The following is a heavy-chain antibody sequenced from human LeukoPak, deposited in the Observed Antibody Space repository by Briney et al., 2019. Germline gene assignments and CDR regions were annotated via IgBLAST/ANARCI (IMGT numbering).Heavy chain of an antibody. V-gene: IGHV3-23*01. D-gene: IGHD1-1*01. CDR2: ITDGADT. Sequence: GGSLRLSCAASGFPFGSYAMTWVRQAPGKGLESVSLITDGADTYYADSVKGRFTISRDNSQNTVHLQMDNLRADDTAVYCCAKVDYWSPENYLDSWGQGTLVTVSS. CDR3: AKVDYWSPENYLDS. CDR1: GFPFGSYA. J-gene: IGHJ4*02.